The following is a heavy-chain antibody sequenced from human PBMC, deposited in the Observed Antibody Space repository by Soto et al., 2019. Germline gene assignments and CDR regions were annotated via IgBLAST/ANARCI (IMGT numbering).Heavy chain of an antibody. D-gene: IGHD3-22*01. J-gene: IGHJ3*02. CDR3: ARGRITMIVVVITIFDI. V-gene: IGHV4-34*01. CDR2: INHSGST. CDR1: GGSFSGYY. Sequence: SETLSLTCAVYGGSFSGYYWSWSRQPPGKGLEWIGEINHSGSTNYNPSLKSRVTISVDTSKNQFSLKLSSVTAADTAVYYCARGRITMIVVVITIFDIWGQGTMVT.